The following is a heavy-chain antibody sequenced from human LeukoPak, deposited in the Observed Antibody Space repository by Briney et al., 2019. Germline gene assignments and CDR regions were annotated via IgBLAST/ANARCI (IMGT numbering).Heavy chain of an antibody. CDR2: IKEDGSEK. Sequence: GGSLRLSCAASGFTFSDAWMHWVRQAPGKGLEWVANIKEDGSEKYYVDSVKGRFTISRDNAKNSLYLQMNSLRAEDTAVYYCARALVIDYWGQGTLVTVSS. CDR1: GFTFSDAW. D-gene: IGHD3-9*01. J-gene: IGHJ4*02. V-gene: IGHV3-7*01. CDR3: ARALVIDY.